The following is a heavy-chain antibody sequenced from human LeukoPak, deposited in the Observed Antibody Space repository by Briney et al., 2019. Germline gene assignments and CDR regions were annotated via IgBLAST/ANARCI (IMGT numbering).Heavy chain of an antibody. J-gene: IGHJ4*02. CDR2: IYSGGST. V-gene: IGHV3-66*01. Sequence: GGSLRLSCVASGFTFTNYALAWVRQAPGKGLEWVSVIYSGGSTYYADSVKGRFTISRDNSKNTLYLQMNSLRAEDTAVYYCARTMVRGVIIKSYYFDYWGQGTLVTVSS. D-gene: IGHD3-10*01. CDR3: ARTMVRGVIIKSYYFDY. CDR1: GFTFTNYA.